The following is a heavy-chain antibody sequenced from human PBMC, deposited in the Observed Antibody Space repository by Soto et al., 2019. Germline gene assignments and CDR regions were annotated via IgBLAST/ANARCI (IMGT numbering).Heavy chain of an antibody. Sequence: GGSLRLSCAASGFTFSSYAMSWVRQAPGKGLEWVSAISGSGGSTYYADSVMGAFTISRDNSKNTLYLQMSSRSAEHTADYYCTNGLAAAGTRLSDFDYWGQGTLVTVSS. CDR2: ISGSGGST. V-gene: IGHV3-23*01. CDR1: GFTFSSYA. CDR3: TNGLAAAGTRLSDFDY. J-gene: IGHJ4*02. D-gene: IGHD6-13*01.